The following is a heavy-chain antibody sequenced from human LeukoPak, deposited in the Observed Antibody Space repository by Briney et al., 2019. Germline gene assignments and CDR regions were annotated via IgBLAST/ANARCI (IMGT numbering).Heavy chain of an antibody. V-gene: IGHV3-21*01. Sequence: GGSLRLSCAASGFTFSSYSMDWVRQAPGKGLEWVSSISSSSSYIYYADSVKGRFTISRDNAKNSLYLQMNSLRAEDTAVYYCAREGGYSGYDPGDYWGQGTLVTVSS. D-gene: IGHD5-12*01. J-gene: IGHJ4*02. CDR1: GFTFSSYS. CDR3: AREGGYSGYDPGDY. CDR2: ISSSSSYI.